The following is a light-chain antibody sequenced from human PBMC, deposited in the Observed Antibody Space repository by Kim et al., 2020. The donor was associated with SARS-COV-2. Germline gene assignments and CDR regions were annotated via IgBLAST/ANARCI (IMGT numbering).Light chain of an antibody. CDR2: DAS. CDR1: QDINSA. J-gene: IGKJ5*01. V-gene: IGKV1-13*02. CDR3: QQYETYPIT. Sequence: ASVGDRGTVTCRASQDINSALAWYQQRPGRSPNFLLYDASNLQGGVPSRFSGRGSGTHFTLTIDNLQPEDFGTYFCQQYETYPITFGQGTRLEIK.